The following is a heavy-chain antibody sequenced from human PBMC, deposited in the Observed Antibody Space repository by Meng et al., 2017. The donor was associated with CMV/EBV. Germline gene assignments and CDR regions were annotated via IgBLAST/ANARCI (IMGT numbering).Heavy chain of an antibody. CDR2: IYTSGST. V-gene: IGHV4-4*07. D-gene: IGHD3-10*01. CDR1: GGFISSYS. Sequence: GGFISSYSWSWIRQPAGKGLEWIGRIYTSGSTNYNPSLKSRVTMSVDTSKNQFSLKLSSVTAADTAVYYCAREEITMVRGVLNYFDYWGQGTLVTVSS. CDR3: AREEITMVRGVLNYFDY. J-gene: IGHJ4*02.